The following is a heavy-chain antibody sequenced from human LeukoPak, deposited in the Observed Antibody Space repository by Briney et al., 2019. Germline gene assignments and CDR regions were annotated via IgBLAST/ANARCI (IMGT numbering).Heavy chain of an antibody. V-gene: IGHV3-74*01. Sequence: PGGSLRLSCVASEITFYAFWMHWVRQAPGKGLVWVARVDRDGSNTNYADSVKGRFTVSRDNSKNALHLEMNSLRVEDTAVYYCAGGGFSGFDRWGQGVLVSVSS. CDR2: VDRDGSNT. J-gene: IGHJ4*02. D-gene: IGHD5-12*01. CDR1: EITFYAFW. CDR3: AGGGFSGFDR.